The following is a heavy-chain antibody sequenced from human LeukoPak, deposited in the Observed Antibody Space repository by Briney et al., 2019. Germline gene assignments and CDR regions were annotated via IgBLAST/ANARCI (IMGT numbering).Heavy chain of an antibody. CDR3: AREILGGFNPGAY. CDR2: IHRSGSP. Sequence: SETLSLTRTVSLDSTTSNFWSWVRQPPGKGLEWIGEIHRSGSPNYNPSLQSRVTISIDRSRNQIVLELSSVTAADTAVYYCAREILGGFNPGAYWGRGVLVTVSS. CDR1: LDSTTSNF. J-gene: IGHJ4*02. V-gene: IGHV4-4*02. D-gene: IGHD1-14*01.